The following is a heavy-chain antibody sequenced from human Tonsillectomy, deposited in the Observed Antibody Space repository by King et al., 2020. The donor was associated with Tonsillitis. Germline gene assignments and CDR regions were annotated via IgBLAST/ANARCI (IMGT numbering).Heavy chain of an antibody. CDR1: GFPFRSSG. D-gene: IGHD2-2*01. J-gene: IGHJ3*01. CDR2: VRPDGTNH. CDR3: AKYLLDAFDV. V-gene: IGHV3-30*02. Sequence: SVVGVVPPGGSLSLSCAASGFPFRSSGLPWVRPAPGPGLAWVAFVRPDGTNHYYIAAVQGRFTISRDNSKATLYRQMNSRRAEDTAVYFCAKYLLDAFDVWGQGTMVTVS.